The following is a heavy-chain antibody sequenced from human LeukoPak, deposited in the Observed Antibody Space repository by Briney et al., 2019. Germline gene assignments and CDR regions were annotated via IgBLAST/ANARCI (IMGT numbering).Heavy chain of an antibody. D-gene: IGHD6-13*01. V-gene: IGHV3-7*01. Sequence: PGGSLRLSCAASGFTFSSYAMSWVRQAPGKGLEWVANIKQDGSEKYYVDSVKGRFTISRDNAKNSLYLQMNSLRAEDTAVYYCARRWWQQLVVTLFDYWGQGTLVTVSS. CDR3: ARRWWQQLVVTLFDY. CDR2: IKQDGSEK. CDR1: GFTFSSYA. J-gene: IGHJ4*02.